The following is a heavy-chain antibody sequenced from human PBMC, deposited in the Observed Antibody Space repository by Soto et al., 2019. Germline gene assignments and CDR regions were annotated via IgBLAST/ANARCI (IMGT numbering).Heavy chain of an antibody. J-gene: IGHJ4*02. Sequence: GGSRRLSCSASGFTFSSYAMHWVRQAPGKGLEYVSSISINGGSTHYADSVKGRFTISRDNSRNTQYLQMSSLRADDTAVYYCVKGEFYYDSSAYYPFDSWGQGT. CDR2: ISINGGST. CDR3: VKGEFYYDSSAYYPFDS. D-gene: IGHD3-22*01. CDR1: GFTFSSYA. V-gene: IGHV3-64D*06.